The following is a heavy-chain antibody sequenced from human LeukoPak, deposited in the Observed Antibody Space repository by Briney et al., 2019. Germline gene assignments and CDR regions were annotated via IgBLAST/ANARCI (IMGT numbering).Heavy chain of an antibody. J-gene: IGHJ5*02. CDR3: ARARKDIVVVQPAIGWFDP. CDR2: ISSYNGNT. V-gene: IGHV1-18*01. D-gene: IGHD2-2*02. Sequence: ASGNGSSKVSGFTFTIHGISWVRRAPGQGVEWMGWISSYNGNTNYAQKLHGRVTMPTDTSTSSASLALSSPTSDDRAASSFARARKDIVVVQPAIGWFDPWGHRTPVTVSP. CDR1: GFTFTIHG.